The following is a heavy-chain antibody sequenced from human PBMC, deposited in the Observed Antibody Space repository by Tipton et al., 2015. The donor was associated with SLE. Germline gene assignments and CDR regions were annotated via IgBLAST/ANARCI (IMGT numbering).Heavy chain of an antibody. J-gene: IGHJ4*02. V-gene: IGHV4-34*01. CDR2: INHSGST. Sequence: TLSLTCAVYGGSSSGYYWSWIRQPPGKGLEWIGEINHSGSTNYNPSLKSRVTISVDTSKNQFSLKLSSVTAADTAVYYCARAYAGDVDYWGQGTLVTVSS. CDR3: ARAYAGDVDY. CDR1: GGSSSGYY. D-gene: IGHD2-2*01.